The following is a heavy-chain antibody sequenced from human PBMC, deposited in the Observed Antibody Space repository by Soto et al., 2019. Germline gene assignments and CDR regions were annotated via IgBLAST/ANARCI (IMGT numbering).Heavy chain of an antibody. CDR1: GFTFSSYG. J-gene: IGHJ4*02. D-gene: IGHD6-6*01. Sequence: QVQLVESGGGVVQPGRSLRLSCAASGFTFSSYGMHWVRQAPGNGLEWVAVIWYDGSNKYYADSVKGRFTISRDNSKNTLYLQMNSLRAEDTAVYYCARGSYIAARIFDYWGQGTLVTVSS. CDR2: IWYDGSNK. CDR3: ARGSYIAARIFDY. V-gene: IGHV3-33*01.